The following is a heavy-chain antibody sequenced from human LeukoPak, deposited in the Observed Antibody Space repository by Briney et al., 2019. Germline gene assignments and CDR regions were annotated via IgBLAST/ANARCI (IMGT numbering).Heavy chain of an antibody. Sequence: ASVKVSCKASGYTFTSYYMHWVRQAPGQGLEWMGWISPYNGITNYAQKLQDRVTMTTDTSTSTAYMELRSLRSDDTAVYYCAREPNYYDSSGWDYWGQGTLVTVSS. J-gene: IGHJ4*02. CDR2: ISPYNGIT. D-gene: IGHD3-22*01. CDR1: GYTFTSYY. CDR3: AREPNYYDSSGWDY. V-gene: IGHV1-18*04.